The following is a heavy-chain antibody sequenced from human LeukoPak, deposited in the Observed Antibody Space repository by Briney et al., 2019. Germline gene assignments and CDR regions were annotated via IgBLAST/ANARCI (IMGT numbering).Heavy chain of an antibody. D-gene: IGHD1-26*01. CDR2: ISWNSGSI. Sequence: GGSLRLSCAASGFTFDDYAMHWVRQAPGKGLEWVSGISWNSGSIGYADSVKGRFTISRDNAKNSLYLQMNSLRAEDTALYYCARSGSYPNDAFDIWGQGTRVTVSS. CDR1: GFTFDDYA. V-gene: IGHV3-9*01. J-gene: IGHJ3*02. CDR3: ARSGSYPNDAFDI.